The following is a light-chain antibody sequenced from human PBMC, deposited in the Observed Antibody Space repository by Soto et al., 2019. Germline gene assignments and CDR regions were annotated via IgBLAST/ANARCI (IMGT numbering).Light chain of an antibody. CDR1: QSVSSSY. J-gene: IGKJ3*01. CDR3: QQFGSSPLLT. V-gene: IGKV3-20*01. CDR2: GAS. Sequence: EIVLTQSPGTLSLSPGARATLSCRASQSVSSSYLAWYQQKPGQAPRLLIYGASSRATGIPDRFSGSGSGTYFTLTISRLEPEDFAVYYCQQFGSSPLLTFGPGTKVDVK.